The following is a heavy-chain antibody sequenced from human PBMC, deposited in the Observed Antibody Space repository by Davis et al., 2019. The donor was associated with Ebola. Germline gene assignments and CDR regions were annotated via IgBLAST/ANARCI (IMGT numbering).Heavy chain of an antibody. CDR3: ARDGARGGYYDYIWGSYRTSYYFDY. V-gene: IGHV3-30-3*01. D-gene: IGHD3-16*02. CDR2: ISYDGSNK. CDR1: GFTFSSYA. J-gene: IGHJ4*02. Sequence: GESLKISCAASGFTFSSYAMHWVRQAPGKGLEWVAVISYDGSNKYYADSVKGRFTISRDNSKNTLYLQMNSLRAEDTAVYYCARDGARGGYYDYIWGSYRTSYYFDYWGQGTLVTVSS.